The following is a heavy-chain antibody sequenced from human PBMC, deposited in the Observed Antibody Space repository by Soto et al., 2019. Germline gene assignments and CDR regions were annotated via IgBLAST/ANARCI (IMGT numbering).Heavy chain of an antibody. V-gene: IGHV1-3*01. CDR3: VRRHVSATGIDWFDP. CDR1: GYTFTSYG. J-gene: IGHJ5*02. Sequence: ASVKVSCKASGYTFTSYGIHWVRQAPGQRLEWMGWINAANGDTKYSPKFQGRVTITRGTSASTAYMELSSLRSEDTAVYYCVRRHVSATGIDWFDPWGQGTLVTVSS. CDR2: INAANGDT. D-gene: IGHD6-13*01.